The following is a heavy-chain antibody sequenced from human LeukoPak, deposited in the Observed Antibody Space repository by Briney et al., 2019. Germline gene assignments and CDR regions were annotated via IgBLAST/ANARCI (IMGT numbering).Heavy chain of an antibody. CDR1: GGSISSHY. Sequence: SETLSLTCTVSGGSISSHYWSWIRQPPGKGLEWIGYIYYSGSTNYNPSLKSRVTISVDTSKNQFSLKLSSVTAADTAVYYCARCPLDFWSGYSPNWFDPWGQGTLVTVSS. CDR2: IYYSGST. CDR3: ARCPLDFWSGYSPNWFDP. D-gene: IGHD3-3*01. V-gene: IGHV4-59*11. J-gene: IGHJ5*02.